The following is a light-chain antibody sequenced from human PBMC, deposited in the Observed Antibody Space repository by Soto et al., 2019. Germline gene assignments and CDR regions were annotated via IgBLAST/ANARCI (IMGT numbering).Light chain of an antibody. CDR2: EVS. CDR1: SSDIGGYNY. J-gene: IGLJ2*01. Sequence: QSVLTQPASVSGSPGQSITISCTGTSSDIGGYNYVSWYQQHPGKAPKLIIYEVSNRPSGVSNRFSGSKSGNTASLTISGLQAEDEADYYCSSYASCSTIFAGGTKLTVL. V-gene: IGLV2-14*01. CDR3: SSYASCSTI.